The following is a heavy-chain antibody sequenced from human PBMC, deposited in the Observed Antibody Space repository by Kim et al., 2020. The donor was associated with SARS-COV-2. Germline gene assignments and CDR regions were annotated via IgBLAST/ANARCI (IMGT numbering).Heavy chain of an antibody. CDR3: ARVVAGFGDLFIDY. Sequence: SETLSLTCTVSGGSISSYYWSWIRQPPGKGLEWIGYIYYSGSTNYNPSLKSRVTISVDTSKNQFSLKLSSVTAADTAVYYCARVVAGFGDLFIDYWGQGTLVTVSS. D-gene: IGHD3-10*01. V-gene: IGHV4-59*01. CDR2: IYYSGST. CDR1: GGSISSYY. J-gene: IGHJ4*02.